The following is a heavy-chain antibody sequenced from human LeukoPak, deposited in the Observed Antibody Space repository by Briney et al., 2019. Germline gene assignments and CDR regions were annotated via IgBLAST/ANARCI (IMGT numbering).Heavy chain of an antibody. CDR3: AKISGSGSSHSDS. CDR2: IGGSGGGT. CDR1: GFTFSSFV. V-gene: IGHV3-23*01. Sequence: PGGSLRLSCAASGFTFSSFVMNWVRQAPGKGLEWVSSIGGSGGGTYYADSVKGRFTISRDNSKNTLYLLMNTLRGADTAVYYCAKISGSGSSHSDSWGQGTLVTVSS. D-gene: IGHD3-10*01. J-gene: IGHJ4*02.